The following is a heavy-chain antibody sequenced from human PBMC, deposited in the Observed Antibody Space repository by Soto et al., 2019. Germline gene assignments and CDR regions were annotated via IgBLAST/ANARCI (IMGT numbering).Heavy chain of an antibody. Sequence: GGSLRLSCAASGFTFSSYDMHWVRQATGNGLEWVSAIGTAGDTYYPGSVKGRFTISRENAKNTLYLQMNSLRAEDTAVYYCASHRIYYDSSGRYFVYWGQGTLVTVSS. V-gene: IGHV3-13*01. CDR3: ASHRIYYDSSGRYFVY. CDR2: IGTAGDT. CDR1: GFTFSSYD. J-gene: IGHJ4*02. D-gene: IGHD3-22*01.